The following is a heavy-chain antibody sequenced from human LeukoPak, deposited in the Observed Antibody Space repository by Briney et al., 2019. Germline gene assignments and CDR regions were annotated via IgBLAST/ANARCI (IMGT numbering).Heavy chain of an antibody. D-gene: IGHD3/OR15-3a*01. V-gene: IGHV3-21*01. CDR1: GFTFSSYS. CDR3: ARKKTDYYTTDY. CDR2: ITSSSSYI. Sequence: GGSLRLSCAASGFTFSSYSMKWVRQAPGKGLEWVSSITSSSSYIYYADSVKGRFTISRDNAKNSLYLQMNSLRDEDTAVYYCARKKTDYYTTDYWGQGTLVTVSS. J-gene: IGHJ4*02.